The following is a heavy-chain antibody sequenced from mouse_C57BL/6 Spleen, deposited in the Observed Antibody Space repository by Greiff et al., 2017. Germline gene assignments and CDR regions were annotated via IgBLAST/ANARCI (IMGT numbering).Heavy chain of an antibody. CDR1: GYTFTSYW. V-gene: IGHV1-52*01. D-gene: IGHD1-1*01. CDR3: ARLEGYGSSSHWYFDV. CDR2: IDPSDSET. Sequence: QVQLQQPGAELVRPGSSVKLSCKASGYTFTSYWMHWVKQRPIQGLEWIGNIDPSDSETHYNQKFKDKATLTVDKSSRTAYMQLSSLTSEDSAVYYCARLEGYGSSSHWYFDVWGTGTTVTVSS. J-gene: IGHJ1*03.